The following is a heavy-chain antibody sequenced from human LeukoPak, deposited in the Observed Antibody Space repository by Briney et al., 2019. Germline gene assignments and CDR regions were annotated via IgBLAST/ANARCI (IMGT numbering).Heavy chain of an antibody. Sequence: PSETLSLTCTVSGDSISSGDYYWSWIRQPAGKGLEWIGRISSSGSTNYNPSLKSRVTISVDTSKNQFSLKLSSVTAADTAVYYCARRGFYRGVIMLDYYYYYMDVWGKGTTVTISS. CDR2: ISSSGST. V-gene: IGHV4-61*02. J-gene: IGHJ6*03. D-gene: IGHD3-10*01. CDR3: ARRGFYRGVIMLDYYYYYMDV. CDR1: GDSISSGDYY.